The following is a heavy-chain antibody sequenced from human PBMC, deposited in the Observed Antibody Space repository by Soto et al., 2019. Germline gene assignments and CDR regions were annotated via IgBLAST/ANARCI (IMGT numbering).Heavy chain of an antibody. CDR3: ARGGIAAAWLPFYYYGMDV. CDR2: INHSGST. J-gene: IGHJ6*02. CDR1: GGSFSGYY. V-gene: IGHV4-34*01. Sequence: SETLSLTCAVYGGSFSGYYWSWIRQPPGKGLEWIGEINHSGSTNYNPSLKSRVTISVDTSKNQFSLKLSSVTAADTAVYYCARGGIAAAWLPFYYYGMDVWGQGTTVTVSS. D-gene: IGHD6-13*01.